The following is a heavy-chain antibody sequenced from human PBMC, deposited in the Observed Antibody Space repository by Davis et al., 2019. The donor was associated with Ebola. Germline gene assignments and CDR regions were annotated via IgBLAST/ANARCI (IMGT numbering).Heavy chain of an antibody. Sequence: SETLSLTCTVSGGSISGYYWSWIRQPPGKGLEWIGEINHSGSTNYNPSLKSRVTISVETSKNQFSLKLSSVTAADTAVYYCARGPSTGNSFSYWGRGTLVTVSS. D-gene: IGHD4-23*01. V-gene: IGHV4-34*01. CDR2: INHSGST. CDR1: GGSISGYY. J-gene: IGHJ4*01. CDR3: ARGPSTGNSFSY.